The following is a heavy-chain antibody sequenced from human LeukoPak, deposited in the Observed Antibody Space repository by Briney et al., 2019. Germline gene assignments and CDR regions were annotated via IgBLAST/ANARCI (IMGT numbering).Heavy chain of an antibody. J-gene: IGHJ4*02. V-gene: IGHV3-74*01. Sequence: GGSLRLSCAASGFTFSNYLMHWVRQTPGKGLVWISRISTDGSFTNYADSVKGRFSISRDNAKNTLFLQMNSLRAEDTAVYYCARVISGYRYTVDFWGQGTLVTVSS. D-gene: IGHD5-18*01. CDR3: ARVISGYRYTVDF. CDR1: GFTFSNYL. CDR2: ISTDGSFT.